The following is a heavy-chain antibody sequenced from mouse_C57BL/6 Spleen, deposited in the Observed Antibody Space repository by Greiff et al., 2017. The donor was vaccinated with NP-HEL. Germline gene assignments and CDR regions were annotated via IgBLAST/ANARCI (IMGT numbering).Heavy chain of an antibody. Sequence: QVQLQQSGPELVKPGASVKISCKASGYAFSSSWMNWVKQRPGKGLEWIGRIYPGDGDTNYNGKFKGKATLTADKSSSTAYMQLSSLSSEDSAVYFCARQGPAWFGYWCPGTLVTVSA. CDR2: IYPGDGDT. V-gene: IGHV1-82*01. CDR1: GYAFSSSW. J-gene: IGHJ3*01. CDR3: ARQGPAWFGY.